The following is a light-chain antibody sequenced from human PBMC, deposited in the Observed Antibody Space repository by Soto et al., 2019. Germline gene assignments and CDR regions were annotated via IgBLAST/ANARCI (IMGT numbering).Light chain of an antibody. Sequence: QSALTQPPSASGSPGQSVTISCTGTSSDVGRYNYVSWYQQNPGKAPKLMIYDLTKRPSGVPDRYSGSKSGNSASLPVSGLQAEDEAEYYFSSYAGNNNLIFGGGTKLTVL. CDR1: SSDVGRYNY. CDR3: SSYAGNNNLI. V-gene: IGLV2-8*01. CDR2: DLT. J-gene: IGLJ2*01.